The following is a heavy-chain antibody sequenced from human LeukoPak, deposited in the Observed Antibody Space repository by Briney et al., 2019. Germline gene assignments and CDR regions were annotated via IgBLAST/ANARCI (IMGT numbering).Heavy chain of an antibody. CDR3: ATDIKAVKLGIAGSAFDI. V-gene: IGHV4-61*02. D-gene: IGHD7-27*01. CDR1: GGSISSGSYY. CDR2: IYTSGST. Sequence: SETLSLTCTVSGGSISSGSYYWSWIRQPAGKGLEWIGRIYTSGSTNYNPSLKSRVTISVDTSKNQFSLKLSSVTAADTAVYYCATDIKAVKLGIAGSAFDIWGQGTMVTVSS. J-gene: IGHJ3*02.